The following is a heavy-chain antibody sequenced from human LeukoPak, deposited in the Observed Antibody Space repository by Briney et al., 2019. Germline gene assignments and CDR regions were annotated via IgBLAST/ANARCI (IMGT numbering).Heavy chain of an antibody. J-gene: IGHJ6*03. D-gene: IGHD2-2*01. CDR1: GFTFSSYS. Sequence: GGSLRLSCAASGFTFSSYSMNWVCQAPGKGLEWVGFIRSKAYGGTTEYAASVKGRFTISRDDSKSIAYLQMNSLKTEDTAVYYCTRHCSSTSYYYYYYYYMDVWGKGTTVTISS. V-gene: IGHV3-49*04. CDR2: IRSKAYGGTT. CDR3: TRHCSSTSYYYYYYYYMDV.